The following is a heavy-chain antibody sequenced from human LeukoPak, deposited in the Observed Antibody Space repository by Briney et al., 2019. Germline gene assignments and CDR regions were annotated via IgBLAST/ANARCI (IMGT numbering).Heavy chain of an antibody. D-gene: IGHD6-13*01. CDR1: GFTFSRYG. CDR2: ISYDGKNK. V-gene: IGHV3-30*03. J-gene: IGHJ4*02. CDR3: ASHWAQQVVSDY. Sequence: GGSLRLSCAASGFTFSRYGMHWVRQAPGKGLEWVAVISYDGKNKCYADSVKGRFTISRDNSKNTLYLQMSSLRAEDTAIYYCASHWAQQVVSDYWGQGTLVTVSS.